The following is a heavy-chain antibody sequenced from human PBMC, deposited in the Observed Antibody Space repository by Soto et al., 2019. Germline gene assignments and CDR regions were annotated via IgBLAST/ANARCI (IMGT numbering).Heavy chain of an antibody. V-gene: IGHV4-59*03. CDR2: TSYTGNT. D-gene: IGHD2-15*01. CDR3: AHRTKRTRENCNGGPCYGGFDH. CDR1: GGSITSYH. Sequence: PSETLSLTCMVSGGSITSYHWSWIRQFPGKGLEWIAYTSYTGNTNYNPSLQSRVTITKDTSKNQVVLTMTNMDPVDTATYYCAHRTKRTRENCNGGPCYGGFDHCGQGTLVTVSS. J-gene: IGHJ4*02.